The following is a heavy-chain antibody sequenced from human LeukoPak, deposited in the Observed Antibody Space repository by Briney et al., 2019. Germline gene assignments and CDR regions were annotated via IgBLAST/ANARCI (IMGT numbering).Heavy chain of an antibody. D-gene: IGHD6-19*01. V-gene: IGHV1-2*02. CDR1: GYTFTGYS. Sequence: ASVKVSCKASGYTFTGYSMHWVRQAPGRGLEWMGWINPNSGGTNYAQNFQGRVTMTRDTSISTAYMELSRLTSDDTAVYYCARLGLAVTGTMNFDYWGQGTLVTVSS. J-gene: IGHJ4*02. CDR3: ARLGLAVTGTMNFDY. CDR2: INPNSGGT.